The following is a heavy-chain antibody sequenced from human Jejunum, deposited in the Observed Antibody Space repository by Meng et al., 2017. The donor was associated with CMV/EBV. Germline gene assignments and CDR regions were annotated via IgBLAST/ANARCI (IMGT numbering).Heavy chain of an antibody. D-gene: IGHD2-15*01. V-gene: IGHV3-23*01. CDR3: ARLSDS. CDR1: GFSCSSNA. Sequence: SLGLSCSASGFSCSSNAMSWGGQAPGKGVKWVASITGSGGNTYYAESVKGRFTISRDNSKNTLYLQMNSLRADDTAVYYCARLSDSWGQGTLVTVSS. J-gene: IGHJ4*02. CDR2: ITGSGGNT.